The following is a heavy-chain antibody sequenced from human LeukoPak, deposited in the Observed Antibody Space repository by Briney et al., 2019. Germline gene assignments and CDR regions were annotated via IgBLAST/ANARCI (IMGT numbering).Heavy chain of an antibody. J-gene: IGHJ2*01. CDR1: GGSISSSSYY. CDR3: AREGPHYYDSSGYISTYWYFDL. V-gene: IGHV4-39*07. Sequence: SETLSLTCTVSGGSISSSSYYWGWIRQPPGKGLEWIGSIYYSGSTYYNPSLKSRVTISVDTSKNQFSLKLSSVTAADTAVYYCAREGPHYYDSSGYISTYWYFDLWGRGTLVTVSS. CDR2: IYYSGST. D-gene: IGHD3-22*01.